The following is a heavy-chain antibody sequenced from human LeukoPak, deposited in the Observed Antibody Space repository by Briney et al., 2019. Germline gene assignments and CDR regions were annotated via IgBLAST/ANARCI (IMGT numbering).Heavy chain of an antibody. Sequence: PGGSLRLSCAVSGFTFDVYALHWVRQVPGEGLEWLAFSSWIGGGTDYVDSVKGRFSISRDNIKTSLYLEMNSLRPEDTALYCCVRSRAASLGYFDYWGQRTLVTVSS. CDR2: SSWIGGGT. V-gene: IGHV3-43D*03. D-gene: IGHD7-27*01. J-gene: IGHJ4*02. CDR3: VRSRAASLGYFDY. CDR1: GFTFDVYA.